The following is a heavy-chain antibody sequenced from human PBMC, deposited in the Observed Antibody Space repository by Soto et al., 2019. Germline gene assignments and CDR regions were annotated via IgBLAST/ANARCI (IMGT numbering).Heavy chain of an antibody. J-gene: IGHJ5*02. CDR3: STLGRADYPPLAS. D-gene: IGHD4-17*01. V-gene: IGHV3-30*14. Sequence: GGSLRLSCAASGFLFSTSTLNWVRRAPGKGLEWVAEISSRGTDIYYADSVKGRFTISRDNSKNTLYLLLDRVKSDDTGVYFCSTLGRADYPPLASWGQGTLVTVSS. CDR2: ISSRGTDI. CDR1: GFLFSTST.